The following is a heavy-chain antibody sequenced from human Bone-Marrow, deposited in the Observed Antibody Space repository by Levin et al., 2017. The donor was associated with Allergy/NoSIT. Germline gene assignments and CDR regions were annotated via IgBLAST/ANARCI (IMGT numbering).Heavy chain of an antibody. Sequence: ASVKVSCKASGYTFTSYGISWVRQAPGQGLEWMGWISAYNGNTNYAQKLQGRVTMTTDTSTSTAYMELRSLRSDDTAVYYCARDKCSSTSCYPRYYGMDVWGQGTTVTVSS. V-gene: IGHV1-18*01. CDR2: ISAYNGNT. CDR1: GYTFTSYG. CDR3: ARDKCSSTSCYPRYYGMDV. D-gene: IGHD2-2*01. J-gene: IGHJ6*02.